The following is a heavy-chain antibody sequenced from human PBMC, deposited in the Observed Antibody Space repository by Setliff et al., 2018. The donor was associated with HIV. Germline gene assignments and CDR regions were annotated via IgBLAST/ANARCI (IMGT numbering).Heavy chain of an antibody. V-gene: IGHV4-4*07. Sequence: ETLSLTCYVTDDPISSYYWSWVRQPAGKGLEWIGRLYVSGDTNYNPSLKGQVTMSLDTSKKHFSLKLKSVTAADTAVYYCALTGHRLLRGYMDVWGKGTTVTSP. D-gene: IGHD2-15*01. CDR1: DDPISSYY. CDR2: LYVSGDT. J-gene: IGHJ6*03. CDR3: ALTGHRLLRGYMDV.